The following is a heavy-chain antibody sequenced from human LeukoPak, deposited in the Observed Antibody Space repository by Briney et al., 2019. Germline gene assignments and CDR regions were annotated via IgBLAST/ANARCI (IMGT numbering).Heavy chain of an antibody. CDR3: ARGGLRAAAGTFDY. V-gene: IGHV4-34*01. CDR1: GGSFSGYY. Sequence: PSETLSLTCAVYGGSFSGYYWSWIRQPPGKGLEWIGEINHSGSTNYNPSLKSRVTISVDTSKNQFSLKLSSVTAADTAVYYCARGGLRAAAGTFDYWGQGTLVTVSS. CDR2: INHSGST. D-gene: IGHD6-13*01. J-gene: IGHJ4*02.